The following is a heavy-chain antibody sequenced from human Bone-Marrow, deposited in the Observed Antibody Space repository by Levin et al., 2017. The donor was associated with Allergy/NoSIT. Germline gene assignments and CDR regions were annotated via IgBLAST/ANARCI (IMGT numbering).Heavy chain of an antibody. Sequence: SCAAAGFSFSSYGMHWVRQAPGKGLEWVSSIAYDGTNAEYADSVKGRFTISRDNSNDRLYLQVNSLRSEDTAVYYCAKEMRQWLVLSLFDSWGQGTLVTVSS. J-gene: IGHJ4*02. CDR1: GFSFSSYG. D-gene: IGHD6-19*01. CDR3: AKEMRQWLVLSLFDS. CDR2: IAYDGTNA. V-gene: IGHV3-30*18.